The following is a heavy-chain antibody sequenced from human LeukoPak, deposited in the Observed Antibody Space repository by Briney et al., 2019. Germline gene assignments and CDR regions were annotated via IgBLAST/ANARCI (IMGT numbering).Heavy chain of an antibody. V-gene: IGHV3-21*01. CDR1: GFTFSSYS. J-gene: IGHJ4*02. CDR2: ISSSSSNI. Sequence: KPGGSLRLSCAASGFTFSSYSMNWVRQAPGKGLEWVSSISSSSSNIYYADSVKGRFTISRDNAKNSLYLQMNSPRAEDTAVYYCARGYCSSTSCSFDYWGQGTLVTVSS. D-gene: IGHD2-2*01. CDR3: ARGYCSSTSCSFDY.